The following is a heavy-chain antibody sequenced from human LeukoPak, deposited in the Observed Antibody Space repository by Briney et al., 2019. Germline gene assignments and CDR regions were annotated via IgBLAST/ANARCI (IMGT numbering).Heavy chain of an antibody. V-gene: IGHV4-59*01. Sequence: SETLSLTCTVSGGSISGYYWIWIRQPPGKGLEWIGYIYYSGSTNYNPSLKSRVTISVDTSKNRFSLKLSSVTAADTAVYYCARDGALLDYGMDVWGQGTTVTVSS. CDR3: ARDGALLDYGMDV. CDR2: IYYSGST. CDR1: GGSISGYY. J-gene: IGHJ6*02. D-gene: IGHD1-26*01.